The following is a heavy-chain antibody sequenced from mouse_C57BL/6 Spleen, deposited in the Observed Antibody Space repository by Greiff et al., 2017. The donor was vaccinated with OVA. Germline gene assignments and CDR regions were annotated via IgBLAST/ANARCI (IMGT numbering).Heavy chain of an antibody. D-gene: IGHD4-1*01. J-gene: IGHJ3*01. CDR2: IDPETGGT. Sequence: QVQLQQSGAELVRPGASVTLSCKASGYTFTDYEMHWVKQTPVHGLEWIGAIDPETGGTAYNQKFKGKAILTADKSSSTAYMELRSLTSEDSAVYYCTRWDALAWFAYWGQGTLVTVSA. CDR1: GYTFTDYE. V-gene: IGHV1-15*01. CDR3: TRWDALAWFAY.